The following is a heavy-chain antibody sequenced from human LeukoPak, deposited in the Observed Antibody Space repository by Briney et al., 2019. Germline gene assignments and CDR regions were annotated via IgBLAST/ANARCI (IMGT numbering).Heavy chain of an antibody. CDR2: TYYSGNT. D-gene: IGHD3-22*01. J-gene: IGHJ4*02. V-gene: IGHV4-59*01. CDR1: GGSINNYY. Sequence: PSETLSLTCTVSGGSINNYYWYWMRQPPGKGLECIGYTYYSGNTNYNPSLKSRVSISVDTSKNQFSLKLSSVTAADTAVYYCARDSGSGYYDYWGQGTLVTVSS. CDR3: ARDSGSGYYDY.